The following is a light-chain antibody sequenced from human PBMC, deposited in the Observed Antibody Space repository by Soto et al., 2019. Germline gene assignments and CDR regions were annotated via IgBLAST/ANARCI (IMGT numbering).Light chain of an antibody. CDR2: KVS. V-gene: IGKV2-30*01. CDR1: HSLVDRDENTY. Sequence: DVAMTQSPLSLPATVGQSASISCRSSHSLVDRDENTYLSWFHQRPGQPPRRLIYKVSNRDPGVPDKFSGSGSGTNFTLKISWVEAEDVGVYYCMQGTHWPRTFGQGTKVDIK. CDR3: MQGTHWPRT. J-gene: IGKJ1*01.